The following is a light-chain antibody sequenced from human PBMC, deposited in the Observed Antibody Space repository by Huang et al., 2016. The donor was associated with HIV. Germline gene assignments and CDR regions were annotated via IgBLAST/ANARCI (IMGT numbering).Light chain of an antibody. CDR2: TSS. CDR1: QSVTSF. V-gene: IGKV1-39*01. CDR3: QQSYTSPYT. Sequence: DIQMTQSPSFLSASVGDTVTVTSRANQSVTSFLNWYQQKPGKGPKLLIYTSSTLETGVPSRFSGSGSGTDFTLTINSLQPEDCATYYCQQSYTSPYTFGQGTKLEIK. J-gene: IGKJ2*01.